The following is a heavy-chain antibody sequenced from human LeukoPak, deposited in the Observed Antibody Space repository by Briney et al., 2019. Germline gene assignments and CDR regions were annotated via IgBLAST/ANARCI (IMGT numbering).Heavy chain of an antibody. CDR1: GYTFTGYY. V-gene: IGHV1-2*02. CDR2: INPNSGGT. D-gene: IGHD3-22*01. Sequence: ASVKVSCKASGYTFTGYYMHWVRQAPGQGLEWMGWINPNSGGTNYAQKFQGRVTMTRDTSISTAYMELSRLRSDDTAVYYCARDLSLDYYDSSGYYNYWGQGTLVTVSS. J-gene: IGHJ4*02. CDR3: ARDLSLDYYDSSGYYNY.